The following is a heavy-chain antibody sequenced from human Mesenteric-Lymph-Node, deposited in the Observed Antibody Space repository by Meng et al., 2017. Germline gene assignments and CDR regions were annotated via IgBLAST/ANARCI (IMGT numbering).Heavy chain of an antibody. CDR2: INPNSGGT. D-gene: IGHD1-26*01. J-gene: IGHJ1*01. V-gene: IGHV1-2*02. CDR1: GYIFTGYY. CDR3: AICPYRGSDYGYFHQ. Sequence: ASVKVSCKASGYIFTGYYMHWVRQAPGQGLEWLGWINPNSGGTNYAQKLQGRVTMTRDTSIDTAYMEVSSLTSDDTAVYYCAICPYRGSDYGYFHQWGQGTLVTVSS.